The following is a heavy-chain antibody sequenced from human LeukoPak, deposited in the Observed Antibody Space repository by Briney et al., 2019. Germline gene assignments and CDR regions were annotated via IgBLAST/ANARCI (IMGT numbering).Heavy chain of an antibody. CDR1: GFTFGGAW. V-gene: IGHV3-7*01. CDR3: ARDLEI. J-gene: IGHJ3*02. CDR2: IREDGTEK. Sequence: PGGSLRLSCTASGFTFGGAWMTWVRQAPGKGLEWVANIREDGTEKNYVDSVKGRFTIARDNAKNSLFLQMSNLRAEGTAVYYCARDLEIWGQGTMVTVSS.